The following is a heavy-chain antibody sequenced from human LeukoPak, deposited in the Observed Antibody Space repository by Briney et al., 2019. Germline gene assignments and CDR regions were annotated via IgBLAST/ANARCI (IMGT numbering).Heavy chain of an antibody. Sequence: GASVKVSCKASGYTFTSYDINWVRQATGQGLEWMGWINPNSGNTGYAQKFQGRVTITRNTSISTAYMELSSLRSEDTAVYYCARGGADCSSTSCYSYYYYMDVWGKGTTVTVSS. D-gene: IGHD2-2*02. CDR3: ARGGADCSSTSCYSYYYYMDV. CDR2: INPNSGNT. CDR1: GYTFTSYD. J-gene: IGHJ6*03. V-gene: IGHV1-8*03.